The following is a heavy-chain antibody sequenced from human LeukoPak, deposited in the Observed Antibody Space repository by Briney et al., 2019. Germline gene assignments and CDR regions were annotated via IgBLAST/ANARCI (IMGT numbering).Heavy chain of an antibody. D-gene: IGHD5-12*01. J-gene: IGHJ3*01. CDR1: GGSISSSSYY. Sequence: PSETLSLTCTVSGGSISSSSYYWGWIRQPPGKGLEWIGSIYYSGSTHYNPPLKSRVTISIDTSKNQFSLKLNSATAADTAVYYCARQVATKGEWAFDVWGQGTVVTVSS. CDR3: ARQVATKGEWAFDV. CDR2: IYYSGST. V-gene: IGHV4-39*07.